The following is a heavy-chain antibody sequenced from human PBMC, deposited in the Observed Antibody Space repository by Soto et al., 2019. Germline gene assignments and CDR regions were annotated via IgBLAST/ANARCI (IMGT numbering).Heavy chain of an antibody. CDR2: ISYDGSKT. D-gene: IGHD3-22*01. CDR1: GFTFRTHA. Sequence: QVQLVESGGGVVQSGKSLRLSCAASGFTFRTHAMHWVRQAPGKGLEWVAVISYDGSKTYYADSVKGRLTISRDNSKNTLYLQMNSLRAEDRAVYYCARDRYHYDASGPMGGDFDYWGQGTLVTVSS. J-gene: IGHJ4*02. CDR3: ARDRYHYDASGPMGGDFDY. V-gene: IGHV3-30-3*01.